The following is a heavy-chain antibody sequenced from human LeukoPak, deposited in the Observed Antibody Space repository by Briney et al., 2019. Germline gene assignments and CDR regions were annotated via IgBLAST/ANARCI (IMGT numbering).Heavy chain of an antibody. CDR1: GLTFSSYA. CDR2: TSGGST. D-gene: IGHD2-2*01. Sequence: GGSLRLSCAASGLTFSSYAMSWVRQAPGKGLEWVSTTSGGSTYYADSVKGRFTISRDNSKSTLYLQMNSLRAEDTAVYYCAKGDCSSISCSGFYGMDVWGRGTTVTVSS. J-gene: IGHJ6*04. CDR3: AKGDCSSISCSGFYGMDV. V-gene: IGHV3-23*01.